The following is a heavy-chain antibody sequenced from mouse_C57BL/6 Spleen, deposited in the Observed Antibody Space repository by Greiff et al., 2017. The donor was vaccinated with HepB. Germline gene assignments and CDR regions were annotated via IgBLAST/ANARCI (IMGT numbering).Heavy chain of an antibody. J-gene: IGHJ4*01. Sequence: QVQLKESGPGLVQPSQSLSITCTVSGFSLTSYGVHWVRQSPGKGLEWLGVIWSGGSTDYNAAFISRLSISKDNSKSQVFFKMNSLQADDTAIYYCARNSVTTRAMDYWGQGTSVTVSS. D-gene: IGHD2-2*01. CDR3: ARNSVTTRAMDY. V-gene: IGHV2-2*01. CDR1: GFSLTSYG. CDR2: IWSGGST.